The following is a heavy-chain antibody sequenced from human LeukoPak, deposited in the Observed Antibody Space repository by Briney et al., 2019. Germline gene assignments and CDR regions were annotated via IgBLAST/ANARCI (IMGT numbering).Heavy chain of an antibody. CDR3: AEDIGDYVGGVYNWFDP. J-gene: IGHJ5*02. Sequence: GGSLRLSCAASGFTFSSYAMSWVRQAPGKGLEWVSAISGSGDSTYYADSVKGRLTISRDNSKNTLYLQMNSLRAEDTAVYYCAEDIGDYVGGVYNWFDPWGQGTLVTVSS. CDR1: GFTFSSYA. CDR2: ISGSGDST. D-gene: IGHD4-17*01. V-gene: IGHV3-23*01.